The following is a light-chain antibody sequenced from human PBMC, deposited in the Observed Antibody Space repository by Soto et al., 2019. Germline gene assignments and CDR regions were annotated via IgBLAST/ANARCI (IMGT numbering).Light chain of an antibody. J-gene: IGLJ3*02. CDR3: CSYAGSYTLV. V-gene: IGLV2-11*01. CDR2: DAT. CDR1: AIDVGSYNS. Sequence: QSVLTQPRSVSGSPGQSVTISCTGSAIDVGSYNSVSWYQKHPGKAPKLMIYDATKRPSGVPDRFSGSKSGNTASLTISGLQAEDEADYYCCSYAGSYTLVFGGGTKLTVL.